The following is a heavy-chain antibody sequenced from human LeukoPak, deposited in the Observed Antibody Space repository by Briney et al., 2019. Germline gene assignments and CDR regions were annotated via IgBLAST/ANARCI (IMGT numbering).Heavy chain of an antibody. CDR1: GGSISSYY. CDR3: ARGYSSGRIDS. V-gene: IGHV4-59*01. Sequence: SGTLSLTCTVFGGSISSYYWSWIRQPPGRGLEWIGYIYDIGSTNYNPSLKSRVTISVETSKNQFSLKLTSVTAADTAVYYCARGYSSGRIDSWGQGTLVTVSS. J-gene: IGHJ4*02. D-gene: IGHD6-19*01. CDR2: IYDIGST.